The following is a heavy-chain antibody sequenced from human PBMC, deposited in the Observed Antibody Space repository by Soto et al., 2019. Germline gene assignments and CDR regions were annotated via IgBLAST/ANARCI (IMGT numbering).Heavy chain of an antibody. Sequence: AISGSGGSTYYADSVKGRFTISRDNSKNTLYLQMNSLRAEDTAVYYCAKTHKPYYYDSSGYYYYYYGMDVWGQGTTVTVSS. J-gene: IGHJ6*02. CDR2: ISGSGGST. V-gene: IGHV3-23*01. D-gene: IGHD3-22*01. CDR3: AKTHKPYYYDSSGYYYYYYGMDV.